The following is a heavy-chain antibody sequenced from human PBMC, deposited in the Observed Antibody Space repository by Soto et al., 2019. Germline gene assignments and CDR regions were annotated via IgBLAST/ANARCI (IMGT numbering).Heavy chain of an antibody. D-gene: IGHD3-3*01. Sequence: QVQLQESGPGLVKPSQTLSLTCTVSGGSISSGCYYWSWIRQHPGKGLEWIGYIYYSGSTYYNPSFKSLVSVAVDTYENQFPLQLSSVTAAAKRVYYCARDSYYDVWSGYLDYWGQGTQVAVSA. CDR1: GGSISSGCYY. CDR2: IYYSGST. V-gene: IGHV4-31*01. J-gene: IGHJ4*02. CDR3: ARDSYYDVWSGYLDY.